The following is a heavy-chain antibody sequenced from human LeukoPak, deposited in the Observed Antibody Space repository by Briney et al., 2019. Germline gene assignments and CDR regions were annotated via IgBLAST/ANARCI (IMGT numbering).Heavy chain of an antibody. D-gene: IGHD3-10*01. CDR1: GYTFTSYY. V-gene: IGHV1-46*01. J-gene: IGHJ6*03. CDR2: ITPSGGST. Sequence: ASVKVSCKASGYTFTSYYMHWVRQAPGHGLVWMGIITPSGGSTRYAQKFQGRVTMTRDMYTSTVYMELRSLRSEDTAVYYCARVGITMVRGVSITYDYYMDVWGKGTTVTISS. CDR3: ARVGITMVRGVSITYDYYMDV.